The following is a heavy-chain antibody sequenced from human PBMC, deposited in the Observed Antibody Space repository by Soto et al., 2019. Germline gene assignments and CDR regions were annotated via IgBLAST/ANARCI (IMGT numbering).Heavy chain of an antibody. D-gene: IGHD1-26*01. CDR1: GFSFTSYG. CDR2: IWNDGSNK. CDR3: THFDLGTFSPYS. J-gene: IGHJ5*01. V-gene: IGHV3-33*03. Sequence: PGGSLRLSCAASGFSFTSYGMHWVRQTPGKGLERVAGIWNDGSNKYYAESVKGRITISRDNSKNMLYLQMNSLRAEDTAVYYCTHFDLGTFSPYSWGYGIPVTVSS.